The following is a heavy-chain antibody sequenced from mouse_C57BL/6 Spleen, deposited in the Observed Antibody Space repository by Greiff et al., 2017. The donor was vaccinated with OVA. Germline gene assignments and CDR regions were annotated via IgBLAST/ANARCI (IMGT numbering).Heavy chain of an antibody. Sequence: VQLQQSVAELVRPGASVKLSCTASGFNIKNTYMHWVKQRPEQGLEWIGEIDPSDSYTNYNQKFKGKATLTVDTSSSTAYMQLSSLTSEDSAVYYCAMSQLLRSFAYWGQGTLVTVSA. D-gene: IGHD1-1*01. CDR1: GFNIKNTY. CDR3: AMSQLLRSFAY. V-gene: IGHV1-50*01. J-gene: IGHJ3*01. CDR2: IDPSDSYT.